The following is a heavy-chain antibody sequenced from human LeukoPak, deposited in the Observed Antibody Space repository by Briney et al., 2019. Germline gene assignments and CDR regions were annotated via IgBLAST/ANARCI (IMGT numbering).Heavy chain of an antibody. J-gene: IGHJ5*02. V-gene: IGHV3-74*01. CDR3: IRDFRSADL. CDR1: GFTFSNYW. CDR2: IYVDGRTT. Sequence: PGGSLRLSCVASGFTFSNYWMHWVRQPPGKGLVWVSRIYVDGRTTNYTDSVKGRFTISRDNAKNTVYLEMNSLSVEDTATYYCIRDFRSADLWGQGTLVTVTS.